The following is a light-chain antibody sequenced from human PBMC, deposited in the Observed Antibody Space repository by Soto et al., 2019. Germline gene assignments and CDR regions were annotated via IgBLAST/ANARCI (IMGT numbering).Light chain of an antibody. CDR1: QSVSSSY. Sequence: EIVLTQSPGTLSLSPGERATLSCRASQSVSSSYLAWYQQKPGQAPRLLIYGASSRATGIPDRFSGSWSGTDFTLTISRLEPEYFAVYYCQQYRNSLYTFGQGTKLEIK. CDR2: GAS. J-gene: IGKJ2*01. V-gene: IGKV3-20*01. CDR3: QQYRNSLYT.